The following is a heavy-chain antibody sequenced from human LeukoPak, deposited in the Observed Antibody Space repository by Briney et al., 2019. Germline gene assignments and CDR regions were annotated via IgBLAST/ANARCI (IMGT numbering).Heavy chain of an antibody. CDR3: AKDMLAVAGPGAFDY. Sequence: GGSLRLSCAASGFTFSSYAMSWVRQAPGKGLEWVSSISSSSSYIYYADSVKGRFTISRDNAKNSLYLQMNSLRAEDTALYYCAKDMLAVAGPGAFDYWGQGTLVTVSS. D-gene: IGHD6-19*01. CDR1: GFTFSSYA. V-gene: IGHV3-21*04. J-gene: IGHJ4*02. CDR2: ISSSSSYI.